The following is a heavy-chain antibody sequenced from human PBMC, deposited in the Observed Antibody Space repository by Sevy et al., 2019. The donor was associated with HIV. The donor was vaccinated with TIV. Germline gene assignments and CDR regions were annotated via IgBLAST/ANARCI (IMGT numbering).Heavy chain of an antibody. J-gene: IGHJ4*02. V-gene: IGHV4-59*08. CDR2: FDYNGHI. Sequence: LSETLSLTCTVSGGSITSLYWNWIRQPPGKGLEWIANFDYNGHINYNPSLKSRVTLSLDTSKNQFSLRLSSVTAADTAMYYCAGENAWGRGYSWGQGTLVTVSS. CDR3: AGENAWGRGYS. CDR1: GGSITSLY. D-gene: IGHD1-26*01.